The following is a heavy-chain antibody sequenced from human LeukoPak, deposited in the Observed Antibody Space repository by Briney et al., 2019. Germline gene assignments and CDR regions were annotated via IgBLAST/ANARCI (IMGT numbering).Heavy chain of an antibody. D-gene: IGHD3-3*01. CDR1: GFTFSSYG. J-gene: IGHJ6*03. CDR2: IRYDGSNK. V-gene: IGHV3-30*02. CDR3: AKSVHDFWSGYPSRFYYMDV. Sequence: GGSLRLSCAASGFTFSSYGVHWVRQAPGKGLEWVAFIRYDGSNKYYADSVKGRFTISRDNSKNTLYLQMNSLRAEDTAVYYCAKSVHDFWSGYPSRFYYMDVWGKGTTVTVSS.